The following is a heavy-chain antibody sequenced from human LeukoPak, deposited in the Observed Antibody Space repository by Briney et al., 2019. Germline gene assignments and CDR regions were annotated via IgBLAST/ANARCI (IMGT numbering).Heavy chain of an antibody. CDR2: ISDTGATT. J-gene: IGHJ4*02. Sequence: GGSLRLSCAGSGFTFSSYAVSWVRQAPGKGLEWVSAISDTGATTYDADSVKGRFTISRDNSRSTLYLQMNSLRAEDTALYYCAKDTSIGRYCTNGVCSPFDYWGQGTLVTVSS. CDR3: AKDTSIGRYCTNGVCSPFDY. V-gene: IGHV3-23*01. D-gene: IGHD2-8*01. CDR1: GFTFSSYA.